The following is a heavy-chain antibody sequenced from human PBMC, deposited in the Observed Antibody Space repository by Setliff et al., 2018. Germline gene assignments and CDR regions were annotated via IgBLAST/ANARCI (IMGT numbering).Heavy chain of an antibody. D-gene: IGHD2-2*01. CDR2: ISWDGGST. CDR1: GFTFDDYA. CDR3: AKGYCSSTSCYSNYYGMDV. J-gene: IGHJ6*02. V-gene: IGHV3-43D*03. Sequence: GSLRLSCAASGFTFDDYAMHWVRQAPGKGLEWVSLISWDGGSTYYADSVKGRFTISRDNSKNSLYLQMNSLRAEDTALYYCAKGYCSSTSCYSNYYGMDVWGQGTTVTVSS.